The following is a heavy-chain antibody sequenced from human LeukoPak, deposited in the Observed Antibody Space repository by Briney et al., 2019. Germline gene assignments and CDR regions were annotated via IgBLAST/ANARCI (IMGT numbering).Heavy chain of an antibody. D-gene: IGHD5-24*01. CDR3: AREGPPREGGLVPTYLDY. CDR1: GFTFSSYW. V-gene: IGHV3-7*01. J-gene: IGHJ4*02. CDR2: IKQDGSEK. Sequence: TGGSLRLSCAASGFTFSSYWMSWVRQAPGKGLEWVANIKQDGSEKYYVDSVKGRFTISRDNAKNSLYLQMNSLRAEDTAVYYCAREGPPREGGLVPTYLDYWGQGTLVTVSS.